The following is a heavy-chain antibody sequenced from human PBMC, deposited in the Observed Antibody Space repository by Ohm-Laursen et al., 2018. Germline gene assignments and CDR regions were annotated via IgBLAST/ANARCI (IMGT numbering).Heavy chain of an antibody. CDR2: ISSSGSTI. V-gene: IGHV3-11*01. D-gene: IGHD3-10*01. CDR1: GFTFSDYY. J-gene: IGHJ5*02. Sequence: SLRLSCAASGFTFSDYYMSWIRQAPGKGLEWVSYISSSGSTIYYADSVKGRFTISRDNAKNSLYLQMNSLRLEDTALYYCAEDMGTMVRGVLAWGQGTLVIVSS. CDR3: AEDMGTMVRGVLA.